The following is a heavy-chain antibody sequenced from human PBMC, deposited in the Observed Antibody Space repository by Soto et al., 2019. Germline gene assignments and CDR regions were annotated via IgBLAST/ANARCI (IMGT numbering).Heavy chain of an antibody. CDR2: ISGSGGST. CDR3: AVSITGTTKNYYYYYGMDV. V-gene: IGHV3-23*01. D-gene: IGHD1-7*01. J-gene: IGHJ6*02. Sequence: PGGSLRLSCAASGFTFSSYAMSWVRQAPGKGLEWVSAISGSGGSTYYADSVKGRFTISRDNSKNTLYLQMNSLRAEDTAVYYCAVSITGTTKNYYYYYGMDVWGQGTTVTVSS. CDR1: GFTFSSYA.